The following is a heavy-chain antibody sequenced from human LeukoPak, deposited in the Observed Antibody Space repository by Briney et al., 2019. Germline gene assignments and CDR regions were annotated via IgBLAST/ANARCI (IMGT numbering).Heavy chain of an antibody. CDR3: ARITMVRGVIPNWFDP. CDR1: GGSISSSNW. D-gene: IGHD3-10*01. J-gene: IGHJ5*02. V-gene: IGHV4-4*02. CDR2: IYHSGST. Sequence: SGTLSLTCAVSGGSISSSNWWSWVRQPPGKGLEWIGEIYHSGSTNYNPSLKSRVTISVDKSKNQFSLKLSSVTAADTAVYYCARITMVRGVIPNWFDPWGQGTLVTVSS.